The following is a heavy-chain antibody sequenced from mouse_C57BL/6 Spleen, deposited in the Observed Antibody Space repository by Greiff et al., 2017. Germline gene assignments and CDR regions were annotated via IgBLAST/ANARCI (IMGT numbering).Heavy chain of an antibody. D-gene: IGHD1-1*01. Sequence: EVKVVESEGGLVQPGSSMKLSCTASGFTFSDYYMAWVRQAPEKGLEWVANINYDGSSTYYLDSLKSRFIISRDNAKNILYLQMSSLKSEDTATYYCARDGVYYYGSSYSYAMDYWGQGTSVTVSS. CDR1: GFTFSDYY. CDR2: INYDGSST. V-gene: IGHV5-16*01. J-gene: IGHJ4*01. CDR3: ARDGVYYYGSSYSYAMDY.